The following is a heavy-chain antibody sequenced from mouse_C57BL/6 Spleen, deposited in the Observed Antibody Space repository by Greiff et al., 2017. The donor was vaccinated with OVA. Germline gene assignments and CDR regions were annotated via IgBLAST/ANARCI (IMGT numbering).Heavy chain of an antibody. CDR3: TRMMIFYYGSSYGFYFDY. CDR2: IDPETGGT. Sequence: QLQQSGAELVRPGASVTLSCKASGYTFTDYEMHWVKQTPVHGLEWIGAIDPETGGTAYNQKFKGKAILTADKSSSTAYMELRSLTSEDSAVYYCTRMMIFYYGSSYGFYFDYWGQGTTLTVSS. V-gene: IGHV1-15*01. D-gene: IGHD1-1*01. J-gene: IGHJ2*01. CDR1: GYTFTDYE.